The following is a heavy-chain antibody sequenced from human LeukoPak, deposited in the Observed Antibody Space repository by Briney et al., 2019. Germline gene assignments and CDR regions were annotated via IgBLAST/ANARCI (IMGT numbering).Heavy chain of an antibody. CDR1: GGSISSYY. CDR3: ARLRGRSGSPYYFDY. D-gene: IGHD3-16*01. J-gene: IGHJ4*02. V-gene: IGHV4-59*08. CDR2: IYYSGST. Sequence: SETLSLTCTVSGGSISSYYWSWIRQPPGKGLEWIGYIYYSGSTNYNPSLKSRVTISVDTSKNQFSLKLSSVTAADTAVYYCARLRGRSGSPYYFDYWGQGTLVTASS.